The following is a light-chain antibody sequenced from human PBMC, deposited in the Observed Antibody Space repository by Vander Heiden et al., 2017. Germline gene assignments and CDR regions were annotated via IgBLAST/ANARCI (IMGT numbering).Light chain of an antibody. Sequence: QSVLTHPPSVSGAPGPRVPIPCTGSSSNIGADDDVPLYQQLPGTAPKLLIYGNRHRPSGAPDRFPGSRSGTSASLVITGLQAEDEADYYCQSFDDGLSGSHVVFGGGTKVTVV. CDR1: SSNIGADDD. J-gene: IGLJ2*01. CDR3: QSFDDGLSGSHVV. CDR2: GNR. V-gene: IGLV1-40*01.